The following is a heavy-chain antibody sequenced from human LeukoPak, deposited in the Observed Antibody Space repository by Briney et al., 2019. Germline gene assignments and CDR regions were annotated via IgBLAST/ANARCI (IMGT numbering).Heavy chain of an antibody. D-gene: IGHD2/OR15-2a*01. V-gene: IGHV3-7*01. Sequence: GGSLRLSCAASGFGFSNFWMSWVRQAPGKGPEWVANINEDGSLKNYVDSVEGRFTVSRDNAKNTLYLQMNSLRLEDTAVYYCVRDWAPASMQAAPFDCWGQGTLVTVSS. CDR1: GFGFSNFW. J-gene: IGHJ4*02. CDR3: VRDWAPASMQAAPFDC. CDR2: INEDGSLK.